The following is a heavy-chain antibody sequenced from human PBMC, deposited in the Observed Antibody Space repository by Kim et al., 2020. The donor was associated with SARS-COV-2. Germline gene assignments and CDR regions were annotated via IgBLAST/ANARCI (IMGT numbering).Heavy chain of an antibody. J-gene: IGHJ6*01. CDR1: GFTFSSHG. CDR3: ARIAGCRSREYYYTMDL. CDR2: VRYDGGEK. D-gene: IGHD2-2*01. Sequence: GGSLRLSCVASGFTFSSHGMYWVRQAPSKGLGWVAVVRYDGGEKTHAESVKGRFSISTDNSKNSLYMQMNSLRVEDTAVYYCARIAGCRSREYYYTMDL. V-gene: IGHV3-33*03.